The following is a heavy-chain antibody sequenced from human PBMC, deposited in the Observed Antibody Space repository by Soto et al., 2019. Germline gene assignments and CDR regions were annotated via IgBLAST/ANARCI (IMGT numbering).Heavy chain of an antibody. CDR3: AKGGRRVLIPMDV. V-gene: IGHV3-23*01. Sequence: QLLESGGGLVQTGGSLGLSCTASGFTFSNYAMSWVRQAPGKGLEWVSGIRSSGESTYYADSVKGRLTISRDNSKNMLYLQINSLRAEDTAVYYCAKGGRRVLIPMDVWGQGTTVTVSS. CDR2: IRSSGEST. J-gene: IGHJ6*02. CDR1: GFTFSNYA. D-gene: IGHD2-8*01.